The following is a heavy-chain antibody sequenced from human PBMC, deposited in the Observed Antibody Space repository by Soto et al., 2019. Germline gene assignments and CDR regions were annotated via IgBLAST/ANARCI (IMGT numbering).Heavy chain of an antibody. CDR3: ARFIFTRAGDNYYYDLDV. D-gene: IGHD3-16*02. CDR2: ITTHNGDT. V-gene: IGHV1-18*04. Sequence: QVQLVQSGAEVKRPGASVKVSCKASGDTLKTFDVSWVRQAPGQGPEWMAWITTHNGDTNFAQRCRGRVSLTADTAAATAVMELRTLTSDDTGVYFCARFIFTRAGDNYYYDLDVWGLGTKVTVS. CDR1: GDTLKTFD. J-gene: IGHJ6*02.